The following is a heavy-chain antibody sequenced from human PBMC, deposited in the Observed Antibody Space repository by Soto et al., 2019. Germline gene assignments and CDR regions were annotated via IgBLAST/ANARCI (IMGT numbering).Heavy chain of an antibody. CDR3: ARLIVAYSSSWYFDY. Sequence: PSETLSLTCTVSGGSISSYYWSWIRQPPGKGLEWIGYIYYSGSTNYNPSLKSRVTISVDTSKNQFSLKLSSVTAADTAVYYCARLIVAYSSSWYFDYWGRGTLVTVSS. J-gene: IGHJ4*02. CDR2: IYYSGST. CDR1: GGSISSYY. V-gene: IGHV4-59*01. D-gene: IGHD6-13*01.